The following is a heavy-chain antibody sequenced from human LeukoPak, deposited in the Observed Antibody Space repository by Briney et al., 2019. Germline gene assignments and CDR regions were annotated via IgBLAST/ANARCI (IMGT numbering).Heavy chain of an antibody. CDR1: GFTFNTYW. D-gene: IGHD3-22*01. Sequence: GSLRLSCVASGFTFNTYWTHWVRRPPGRGLVWVSRIKSDGSSTSYADSVKGRFTISRDNANNTLYLKMNRLRAVDTAMYYCAKTYYYDRSGFYCENDFDIWGLGTMVTVSS. J-gene: IGHJ3*02. V-gene: IGHV3-74*01. CDR3: AKTYYYDRSGFYCENDFDI. CDR2: IKSDGSST.